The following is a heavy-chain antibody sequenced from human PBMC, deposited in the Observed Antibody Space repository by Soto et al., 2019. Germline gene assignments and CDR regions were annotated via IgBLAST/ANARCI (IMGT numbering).Heavy chain of an antibody. CDR1: GFTFSNYG. CDR3: VKDYYDTLAGYYGPDY. CDR2: ISYDGNNK. V-gene: IGHV3-30*18. D-gene: IGHD3-9*01. Sequence: QVQLVESGGGVVQPGRSLRLSCAASGFTFSNYGMHWVRQAPGKGLEWVTVISYDGNNKYYAASVKGRFTISRDNSKNTLYLQLNSLRPEDTAVYYCVKDYYDTLAGYYGPDYWGQGTLVTVSS. J-gene: IGHJ4*02.